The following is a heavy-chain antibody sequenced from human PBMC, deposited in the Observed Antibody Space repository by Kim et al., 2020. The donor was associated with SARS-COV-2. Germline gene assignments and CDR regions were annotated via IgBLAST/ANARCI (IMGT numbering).Heavy chain of an antibody. Sequence: GGSLRLSCEASGFTFCSYAMSWVRQAPGRGLEWVAGISGNGSSTYYADSVKGRFTISRDNSKSMLYLQMNSLRVEDAAMYYCAKHQMAVAGYDAFDIWGQGAMVSVSP. D-gene: IGHD6-19*01. CDR1: GFTFCSYA. CDR3: AKHQMAVAGYDAFDI. CDR2: ISGNGSST. V-gene: IGHV3-23*01. J-gene: IGHJ3*02.